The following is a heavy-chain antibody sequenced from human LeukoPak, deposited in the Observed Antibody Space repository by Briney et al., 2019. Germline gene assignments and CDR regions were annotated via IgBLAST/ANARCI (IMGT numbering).Heavy chain of an antibody. CDR1: GYTFTGYY. CDR3: ASQEWLRFNLNAFDI. J-gene: IGHJ3*02. CDR2: INPSGGST. V-gene: IGHV1-46*01. Sequence: ASVKVSCKASGYTFTGYYMHWARQAPGQGLEWMGIINPSGGSTNYAQKFQGRVTMTRDMSTRTVYMELSSLRFEDTAVYYCASQEWLRFNLNAFDIWGQGTMVTVSS. D-gene: IGHD5-12*01.